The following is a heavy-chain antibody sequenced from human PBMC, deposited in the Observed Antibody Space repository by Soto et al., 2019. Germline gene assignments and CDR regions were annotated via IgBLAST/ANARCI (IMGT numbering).Heavy chain of an antibody. D-gene: IGHD2-21*02. V-gene: IGHV1-69*05. CDR2: IIPIFGTA. J-gene: IGHJ5*02. CDR1: GGTFSSYA. Sequence: SVKVSCKASGGTFSSYALSWVRQAPGQGLEWMGGIIPIFGTANYAQKFQGRVTITTDESTSTAYMELSSLRSEDTAVYYCASVVTSTPWGQGTLVTVSS. CDR3: ASVVTSTP.